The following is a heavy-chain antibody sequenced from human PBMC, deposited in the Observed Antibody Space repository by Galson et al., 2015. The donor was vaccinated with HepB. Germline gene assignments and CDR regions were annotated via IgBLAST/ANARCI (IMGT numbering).Heavy chain of an antibody. CDR2: IYYNGSA. CDR1: GGSISIYY. J-gene: IGHJ5*02. CDR3: ARQSLDVVVLPALWWFDP. D-gene: IGHD2-2*03. V-gene: IGHV4-59*08. Sequence: SETLSLTCTVSGGSISIYYWSWIRQPPGKGLEWLGHIYYNGSATYNPSLKSRITISLDTSNKQFSLKLSSVTAADTAVYYCARQSLDVVVLPALWWFDPWGQGTLVTVSS.